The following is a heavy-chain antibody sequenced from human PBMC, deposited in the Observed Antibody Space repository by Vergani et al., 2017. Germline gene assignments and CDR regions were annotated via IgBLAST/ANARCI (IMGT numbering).Heavy chain of an antibody. Sequence: QVTLKESGPALVKPTQTLTLTCTFSGFSLSTSGMRVSWIRQPPGKALEWLARIDWDDDKFFSTSLKTRLTISKDTSKNQVVLTMTNMDPVDTATYYCARSSNWGSTGFDYWGQGTLVTVSS. J-gene: IGHJ4*02. V-gene: IGHV2-70*04. CDR3: ARSSNWGSTGFDY. CDR2: IDWDDDK. D-gene: IGHD7-27*01. CDR1: GFSLSTSGMR.